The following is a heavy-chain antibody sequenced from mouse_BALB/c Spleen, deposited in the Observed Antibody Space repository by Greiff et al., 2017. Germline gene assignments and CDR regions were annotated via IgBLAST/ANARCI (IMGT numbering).Heavy chain of an antibody. Sequence: VQLQQSGPELVKPGASVRISCKASGYTFTSYYIHWVKQRPGQGLEWIGWIYPGNVNTKYNEKFKGKATLTADKSSSTAYMQLSSLTSEDSAVYFCAREGLGREGNFDYWGQGTTLTVSS. V-gene: IGHV1S56*01. D-gene: IGHD4-1*01. J-gene: IGHJ2*01. CDR2: IYPGNVNT. CDR3: AREGLGREGNFDY. CDR1: GYTFTSYY.